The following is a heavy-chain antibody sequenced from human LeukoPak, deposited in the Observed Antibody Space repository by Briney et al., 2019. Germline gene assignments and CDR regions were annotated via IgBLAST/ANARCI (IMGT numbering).Heavy chain of an antibody. J-gene: IGHJ5*02. CDR2: INPDGSQT. CDR3: ARDLGYGALDP. CDR1: GFTFTSYW. Sequence: GGSLRLACAASGFTFTSYWMNWLRQAPGKGLEWVALINPDGSQTNYVDSVKGRFTISRDNAENSLYLQMNSLRAEDTAVYYCARDLGYGALDPWGQGTLVTVSS. V-gene: IGHV3-7*01. D-gene: IGHD4-17*01.